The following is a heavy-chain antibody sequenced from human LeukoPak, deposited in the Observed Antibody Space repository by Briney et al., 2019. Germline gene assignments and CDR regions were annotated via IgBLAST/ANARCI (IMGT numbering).Heavy chain of an antibody. CDR3: AKDRGGATDY. CDR2: ISSSGSTI. D-gene: IGHD3-16*01. CDR1: GFTFSSYE. J-gene: IGHJ4*02. Sequence: PGGSLRLSCAASGFTFSSYEMNWVRQAPGKGLEWVSYISSSGSTIYYADSVKGRFTISRDNSKNTLYLQMNSLRAEDTAVYYCAKDRGGATDYWGQGTLVTVSS. V-gene: IGHV3-48*03.